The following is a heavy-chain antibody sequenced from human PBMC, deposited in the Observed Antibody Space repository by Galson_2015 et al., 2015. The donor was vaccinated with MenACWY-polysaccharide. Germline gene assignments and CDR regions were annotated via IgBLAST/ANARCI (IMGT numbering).Heavy chain of an antibody. CDR1: GGNFSTYA. D-gene: IGHD5-24*01. CDR2: VVPILSLT. Sequence: VKVSCKASGGNFSTYAYSWVRQAPGQGLEWMGRVVPILSLTNYAQKFQGRVTIIADTSTSTVYMELTSLRSDDTAMYYCAAPGGRDGFNLDYWGQGTLVTVSS. J-gene: IGHJ4*02. V-gene: IGHV1-69*10. CDR3: AAPGGRDGFNLDY.